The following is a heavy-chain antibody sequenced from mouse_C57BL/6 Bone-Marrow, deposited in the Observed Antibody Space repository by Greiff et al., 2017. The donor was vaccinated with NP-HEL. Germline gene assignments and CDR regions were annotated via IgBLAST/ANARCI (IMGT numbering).Heavy chain of an antibody. D-gene: IGHD1-1*01. CDR1: GFTFSSYA. V-gene: IGHV5-4*01. J-gene: IGHJ4*01. CDR2: ISDGGSYT. Sequence: EVKLMESGGGLVKPGGSLKLSCAASGFTFSSYAMSWVRQTPEKRLEWVATISDGGSYTYYPDNVKGRFTISRDNAKNNLYLQMSHLKSEDTAMYYCAIDAVYYAMDYWGQGTSVTVSS. CDR3: AIDAVYYAMDY.